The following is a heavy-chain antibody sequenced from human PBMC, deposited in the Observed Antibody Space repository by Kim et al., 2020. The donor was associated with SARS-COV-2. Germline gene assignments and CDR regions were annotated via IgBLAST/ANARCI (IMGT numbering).Heavy chain of an antibody. CDR3: ARDRAGGGRYGSGSYIND. V-gene: IGHV4-31*03. CDR2: IYYSGST. Sequence: TLSLTCTVSGGSISSGGYYWSWIRQHPGKGLEWIGYIYYSGSTYYNPSLKSRVTISVDTSKNQFSLKLSSVTAADTAVYYCARDRAGGGRYGSGSYINDWGQGTMVTVSS. J-gene: IGHJ4*02. D-gene: IGHD3-10*01. CDR1: GGSISSGGYY.